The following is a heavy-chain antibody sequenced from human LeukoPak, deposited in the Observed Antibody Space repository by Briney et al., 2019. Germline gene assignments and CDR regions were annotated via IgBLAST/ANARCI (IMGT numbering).Heavy chain of an antibody. CDR1: GFAYEKYW. CDR2: IKGDETEK. Sequence: PGGSLRLSCEASGFAYEKYWMNWVRQAPGKGLEWVAFIKGDETEKHYVDSLKGRFTISRDNAENSLSLQMNSLTVEDTAVYFCARGRFFYGWGIDVWGQGTTVIVSS. V-gene: IGHV3-7*01. D-gene: IGHD2/OR15-2a*01. J-gene: IGHJ6*02. CDR3: ARGRFFYGWGIDV.